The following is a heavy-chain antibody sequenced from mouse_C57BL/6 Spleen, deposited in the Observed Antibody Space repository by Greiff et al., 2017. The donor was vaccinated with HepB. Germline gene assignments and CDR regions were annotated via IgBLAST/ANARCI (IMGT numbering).Heavy chain of an antibody. CDR2: ISGGGGNT. J-gene: IGHJ4*01. CDR1: GFTFSSYT. V-gene: IGHV5-9*01. Sequence: EVKVVESGGGLVKPGGSLKLSCAASGFTFSSYTMSWVRQTPEKRLEWVATISGGGGNTYYPDSVKGRFTISRDNAKNTLYLQMSSLRSEDTALYYCARHAGTGAMDYWGQGTSVTVSS. D-gene: IGHD4-1*01. CDR3: ARHAGTGAMDY.